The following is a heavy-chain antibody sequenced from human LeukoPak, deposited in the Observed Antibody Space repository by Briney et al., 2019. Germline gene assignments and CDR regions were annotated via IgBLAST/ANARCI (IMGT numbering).Heavy chain of an antibody. V-gene: IGHV3-23*01. Sequence: GGSLRLSCVASGFTFRNFAMSWVRQAPGKGLEWVSAISAADGDNTYYTDSVKGRFTISRDNSENTLHLQMSSLRAEDTAVYYCAKFKGHYYYDSSGYCDNWGQGTLVTVSS. CDR3: AKFKGHYYYDSSGYCDN. J-gene: IGHJ4*02. CDR1: GFTFRNFA. D-gene: IGHD3-22*01. CDR2: ISAADGDNT.